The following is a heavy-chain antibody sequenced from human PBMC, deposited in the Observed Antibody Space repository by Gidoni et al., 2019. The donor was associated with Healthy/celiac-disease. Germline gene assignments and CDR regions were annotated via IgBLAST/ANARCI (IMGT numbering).Heavy chain of an antibody. J-gene: IGHJ4*02. V-gene: IGHV5-51*01. Sequence: EVQLVQSGAEVTKPGEPLKISRKGSGYSFTSYWIGWVRQMPGKGLEWMGIIYPGDSDTRYSPSFQGQVTISADKSISTAYLQWSSLKASDTAMYYCARQISGAAAGRRYFDYWGQGTLVTVSS. D-gene: IGHD6-13*01. CDR3: ARQISGAAAGRRYFDY. CDR2: IYPGDSDT. CDR1: GYSFTSYW.